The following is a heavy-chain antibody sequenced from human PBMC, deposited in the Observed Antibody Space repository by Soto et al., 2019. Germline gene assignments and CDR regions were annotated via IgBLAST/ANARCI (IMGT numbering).Heavy chain of an antibody. D-gene: IGHD3-9*01. Sequence: QVQLQQWGAGPLRPLETLSLTCGVSGGSFSGYYWAWIRQSPGKGLEWIGEINDRGSINYNPSLKSRVRIPVGTSKNHYSLNLRSVTAADTAVYYCARESHDILTGPPWVWYFDLWGRGTLVTVSS. CDR3: ARESHDILTGPPWVWYFDL. CDR1: GGSFSGYY. J-gene: IGHJ2*01. CDR2: INDRGSI. V-gene: IGHV4-34*01.